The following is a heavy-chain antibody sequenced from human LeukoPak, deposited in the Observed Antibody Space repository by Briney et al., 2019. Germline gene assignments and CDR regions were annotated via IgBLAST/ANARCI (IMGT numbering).Heavy chain of an antibody. V-gene: IGHV3-23*01. CDR2: INGRGDNT. CDR3: AKDLVSPGFNWFDP. Sequence: GGSLRLSCAASGVIISSYAMSWVRQAPGKGLEWVSAINGRGDNTYYADFVKVRFTISRDNSKSTVYLQMNSLRTEDTAVYYCAKDLVSPGFNWFDPLGQGTLVNVSS. CDR1: GVIISSYA. J-gene: IGHJ5*02. D-gene: IGHD6-6*01.